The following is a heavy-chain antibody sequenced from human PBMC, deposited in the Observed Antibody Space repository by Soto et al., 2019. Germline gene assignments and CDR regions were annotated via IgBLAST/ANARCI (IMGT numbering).Heavy chain of an antibody. CDR1: GFTFSSYA. J-gene: IGHJ4*02. D-gene: IGHD3-3*01. CDR3: VKTYYDFRREYYFDY. V-gene: IGHV3-64D*08. CDR2: ISSNGGST. Sequence: GGSLRLSCSASGFTFSSYAMHWVRQAPGKGLEYVSAISSNGGSTYYADSVKGRFTISRDNSKNTLYLQMSSLRAEDTAVYYCVKTYYDFRREYYFDYWGQGTLVTVSS.